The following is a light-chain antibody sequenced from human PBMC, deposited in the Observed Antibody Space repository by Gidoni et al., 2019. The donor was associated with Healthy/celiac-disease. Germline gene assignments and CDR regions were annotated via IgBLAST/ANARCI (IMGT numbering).Light chain of an antibody. Sequence: QSVLTQPPSVSGAPGQRVTIACTGSSSNIGAGYDVPWYQQLPGTAPKLLIYGNSHRPSGVPARFSGSKSGTSASLAITGLQAEDEADYYCQSYDSSLSGSGVFGGGTKLTVL. CDR2: GNS. CDR1: SSNIGAGYD. CDR3: QSYDSSLSGSGV. J-gene: IGLJ3*02. V-gene: IGLV1-40*01.